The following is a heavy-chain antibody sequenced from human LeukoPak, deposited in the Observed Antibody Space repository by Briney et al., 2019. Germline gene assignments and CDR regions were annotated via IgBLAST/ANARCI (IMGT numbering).Heavy chain of an antibody. Sequence: ASVKVSCKASGYTFTSYGINWVRQAPGQGLEWMGWISAYNGNTNYAQKLQGRVTMTRDTSTSTVYMELRSLRSDDTALYYCARGGGMRVVVAFDIWGQGTMVTVSS. D-gene: IGHD3-22*01. V-gene: IGHV1-18*01. CDR2: ISAYNGNT. CDR3: ARGGGMRVVVAFDI. CDR1: GYTFTSYG. J-gene: IGHJ3*02.